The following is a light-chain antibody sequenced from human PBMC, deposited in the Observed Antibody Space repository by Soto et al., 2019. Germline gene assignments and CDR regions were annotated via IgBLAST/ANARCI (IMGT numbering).Light chain of an antibody. CDR1: PSVLYSSNNKNY. V-gene: IGKV4-1*01. Sequence: DIVMTQSPDSLAVSLGERATINCKSSPSVLYSSNNKNYLAWYQQKPGQPPKLLIYWASTLESGVPDRFSGSGSGTDFTLTISSLQAEDVAVYYCQQYYSTLFLTFGGGTKVEIK. CDR3: QQYYSTLFLT. J-gene: IGKJ4*01. CDR2: WAS.